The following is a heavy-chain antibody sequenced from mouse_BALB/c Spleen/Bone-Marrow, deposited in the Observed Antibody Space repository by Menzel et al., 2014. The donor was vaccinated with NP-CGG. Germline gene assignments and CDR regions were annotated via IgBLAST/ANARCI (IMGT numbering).Heavy chain of an antibody. V-gene: IGHV1-69*02. Sequence: VQLQQSGAELVKPGASVKLSCKASGYTFTSYWMHWVKQRPGQGLEWIGEIDPSDSYTNYNQKFKGKAILTVDKSSSTAYMQLSSLTSEDSAVYYCATARATSYAMDYWGQGTSVTVSS. J-gene: IGHJ4*01. CDR1: GYTFTSYW. CDR2: IDPSDSYT. CDR3: ATARATSYAMDY. D-gene: IGHD3-1*01.